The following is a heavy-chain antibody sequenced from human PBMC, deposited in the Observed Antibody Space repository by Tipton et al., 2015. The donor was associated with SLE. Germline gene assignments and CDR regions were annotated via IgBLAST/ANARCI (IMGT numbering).Heavy chain of an antibody. V-gene: IGHV4-31*03. J-gene: IGHJ5*02. D-gene: IGHD2/OR15-2a*01. CDR1: GVSITSRAYY. CDR3: VRVSEYDEYFWFDT. Sequence: TLSLTCRVSGVSITSRAYYWTWVRQSPGKALEWIGYIYYTGTTNYNPSLRNRVVISRDTSANQFSLTLTSVDAADTAVYHCVRVSEYDEYFWFDTWGQGTLVNVSS. CDR2: IYYTGTT.